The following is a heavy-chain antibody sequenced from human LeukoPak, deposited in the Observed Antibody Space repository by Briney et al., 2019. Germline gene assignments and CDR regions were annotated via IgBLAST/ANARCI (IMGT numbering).Heavy chain of an antibody. D-gene: IGHD6-6*01. V-gene: IGHV1-18*01. CDR3: ARDRGEYSSSSSRFDP. CDR2: ISAYNGNT. CDR1: GYTFTSYV. Sequence: ASVKVSCQASGYTFTSYVISGVRQAPGQGREWVGWISAYNGNTNYAQKLQGRVTMTTDTSTSTAYMELRSLRSDDTAVYYCARDRGEYSSSSSRFDPWGQGTPVTVSS. J-gene: IGHJ5*02.